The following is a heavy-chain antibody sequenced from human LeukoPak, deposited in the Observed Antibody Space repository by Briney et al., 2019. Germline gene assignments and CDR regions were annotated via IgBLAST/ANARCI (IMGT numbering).Heavy chain of an antibody. V-gene: IGHV3-72*01. D-gene: IGHD1-26*01. CDR3: ARDLSGSYSS. CDR1: GFTFSDHY. Sequence: PGGSLRLSCVASGFTFSDHYMDWVRQAPGKGLEWVGRSRNKANSYTTEYAASVKGRFTISRDDSKNSLYLQMNSLKTEDTAVYYCARDLSGSYSSWGQGTLVTVSS. CDR2: SRNKANSYTT. J-gene: IGHJ5*02.